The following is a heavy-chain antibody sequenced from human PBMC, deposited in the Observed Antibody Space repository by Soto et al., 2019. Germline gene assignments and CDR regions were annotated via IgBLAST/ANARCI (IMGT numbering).Heavy chain of an antibody. D-gene: IGHD5-12*01. J-gene: IGHJ6*02. CDR1: GGSISSSNW. Sequence: PSETLSLTCAVSGGSISSSNWWSWVRQPPGKGLEWIGEIYHSGSTNYDPSLKSRVTISVDKSKNQFSLKLSSVTAADTAVYYCARVRVMGVATTEVYYYYGMDVWGQGTTVTVSS. V-gene: IGHV4-4*02. CDR2: IYHSGST. CDR3: ARVRVMGVATTEVYYYYGMDV.